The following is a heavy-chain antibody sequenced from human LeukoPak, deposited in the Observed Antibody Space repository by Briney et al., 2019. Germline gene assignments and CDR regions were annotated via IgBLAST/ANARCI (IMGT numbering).Heavy chain of an antibody. D-gene: IGHD5-18*01. CDR1: GYTFTSFD. CDR2: MKSNNGHT. V-gene: IGHV1-8*01. CDR3: ARGYSAYYYYYGMDV. Sequence: ASVNVSFKASGYTFTSFDFNWVRQATGQGLEWMGWMKSNNGHTGYAQKFQGRVTMTRDTSISTAYMELSSLRSEDTAVYYCARGYSAYYYYYGMDVWGQGTTVTVSS. J-gene: IGHJ6*02.